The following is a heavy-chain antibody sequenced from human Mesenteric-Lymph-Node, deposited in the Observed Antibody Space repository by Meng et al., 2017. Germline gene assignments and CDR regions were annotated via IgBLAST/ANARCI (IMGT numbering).Heavy chain of an antibody. CDR3: ARLFSIAVAVNY. D-gene: IGHD6-19*01. Sequence: ASVKVSCKASGYTFTGYYMHWVRQAPGQGLEWMGWINPNSGGTNYAQKFQGRVTMTRDTSISTAYMELSRLRSDDTAVYYCARLFSIAVAVNYWGQGTLVTVSS. CDR2: INPNSGGT. CDR1: GYTFTGYY. V-gene: IGHV1-2*02. J-gene: IGHJ4*02.